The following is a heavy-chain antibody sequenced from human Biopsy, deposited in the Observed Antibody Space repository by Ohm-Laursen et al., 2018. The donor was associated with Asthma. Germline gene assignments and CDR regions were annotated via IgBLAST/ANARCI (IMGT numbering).Heavy chain of an antibody. J-gene: IGHJ4*02. D-gene: IGHD3-22*01. CDR2: IYSGGTS. CDR1: GFDLRDYT. V-gene: IGHV3-53*01. CDR3: ARGDSSNWSHYYFDY. Sequence: GSLRLSWAASGFDLRDYTMNWVRQAPGKGLEWVSVIYSGGTSHTADSVRSRFTISRDYSKNTLYLQMHSLRAEDTAVYYCARGDSSNWSHYYFDYWGQGTLVTVSS.